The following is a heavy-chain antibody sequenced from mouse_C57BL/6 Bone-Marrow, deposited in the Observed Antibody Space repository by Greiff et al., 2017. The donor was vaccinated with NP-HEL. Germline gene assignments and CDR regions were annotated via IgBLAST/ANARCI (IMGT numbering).Heavy chain of an antibody. D-gene: IGHD1-1*01. Sequence: VQVVESGAELARPGASVKLSCKASGYTFTSYGISWVKQRTGQGLEWIGEIYPRSGNTYYNEKFKGKATLTADKSSSTAYMELRSLTSEDSAVYFCARFITTVVDYYAMDYWGQGTSVTVSS. CDR3: ARFITTVVDYYAMDY. CDR2: IYPRSGNT. CDR1: GYTFTSYG. J-gene: IGHJ4*01. V-gene: IGHV1-81*01.